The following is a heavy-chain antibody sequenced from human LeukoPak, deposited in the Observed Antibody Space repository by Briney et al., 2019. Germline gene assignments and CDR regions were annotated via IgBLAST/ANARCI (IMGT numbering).Heavy chain of an antibody. CDR1: GIIFRDA. D-gene: IGHD3-3*01. CDR3: AKAWDYDFWSGSSPSDY. CDR2: ISGSGGST. J-gene: IGHJ4*02. Sequence: GGSLRLSCVVSGIIFRDAWMNWVRQTPGKGLEWVSAISGSGGSTYYADSVKGRFTISRDNSKNTLYLQMNSLRAEDTAVYYCAKAWDYDFWSGSSPSDYWGQGTLVTVSS. V-gene: IGHV3-23*01.